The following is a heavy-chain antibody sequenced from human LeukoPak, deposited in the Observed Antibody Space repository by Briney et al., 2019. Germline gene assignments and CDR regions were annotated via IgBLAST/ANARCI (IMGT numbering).Heavy chain of an antibody. V-gene: IGHV4-61*02. Sequence: PSETLSLTCTVSGGSISSGSYYWSWIRQPAGKGLEWIGRIYTSGSTNYNPSLKSRVTISVDTSKNQFSLKLSSVTAADTAVYYCARDGGTMVRGVTLDYYYYMDVWGKGTTVTISS. CDR3: ARDGGTMVRGVTLDYYYYMDV. D-gene: IGHD3-10*01. J-gene: IGHJ6*03. CDR2: IYTSGST. CDR1: GGSISSGSYY.